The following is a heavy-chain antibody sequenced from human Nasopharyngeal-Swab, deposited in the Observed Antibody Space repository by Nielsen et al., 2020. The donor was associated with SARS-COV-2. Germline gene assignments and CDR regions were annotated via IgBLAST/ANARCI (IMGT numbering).Heavy chain of an antibody. CDR3: VKDGSSGWQNYYYGMDV. J-gene: IGHJ6*02. V-gene: IGHV3-66*01. CDR2: IYSGGST. Sequence: GESLKISCAASGFTVSSNYMSWVRQAPGKGLEWVSVIYSGGSTYYADSVKGRFTISRDNSKNTLYLQMNSLRAEDTAVYYCVKDGSSGWQNYYYGMDVWGQGTTVTVSS. D-gene: IGHD6-19*01. CDR1: GFTVSSNY.